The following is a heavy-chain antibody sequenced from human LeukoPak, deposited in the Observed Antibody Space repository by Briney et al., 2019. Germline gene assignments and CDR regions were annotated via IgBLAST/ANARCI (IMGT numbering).Heavy chain of an antibody. D-gene: IGHD3-3*01. J-gene: IGHJ4*02. CDR1: GFTFSSYW. CDR3: ARGGLRFLEWLKY. Sequence: GGSLRLSCAASGFTFSSYWMHWARQAPGKGLVWVSRINSDGSSTSYADSVKGRFTISRDNAKNTLYLQMNSLRAEDTAVYYCARGGLRFLEWLKYWGQGTLVTVSS. V-gene: IGHV3-74*01. CDR2: INSDGSST.